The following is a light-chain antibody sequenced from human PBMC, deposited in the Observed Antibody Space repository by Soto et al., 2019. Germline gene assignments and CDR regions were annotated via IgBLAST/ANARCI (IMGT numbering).Light chain of an antibody. J-gene: IGKJ4*01. CDR2: AAS. Sequence: IQLPQSPSSLSASVGDRVTITCRASQGIGSYLGWYQQKPGKAPKLLTYAASTLQSGVPSRFSGSGSGTDFTLTISRLQPEDFATYYCQQVNTYPSTFGGGTKVDIK. V-gene: IGKV1-9*01. CDR1: QGIGSY. CDR3: QQVNTYPST.